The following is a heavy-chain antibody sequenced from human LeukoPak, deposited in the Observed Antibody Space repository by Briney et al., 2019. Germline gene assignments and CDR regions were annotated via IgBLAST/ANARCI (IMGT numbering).Heavy chain of an antibody. Sequence: ASETLSLTCAVYGGSFSGYYWSWIRQPPGKGLEWIGEINHSGSTNYNPSLKNRVTISLDTSKNQFSLELNSVTAADTAVYYCARGEVGATTDFDYWGQGTLVTVSS. D-gene: IGHD1-26*01. V-gene: IGHV4-34*01. CDR3: ARGEVGATTDFDY. CDR2: INHSGST. CDR1: GGSFSGYY. J-gene: IGHJ4*02.